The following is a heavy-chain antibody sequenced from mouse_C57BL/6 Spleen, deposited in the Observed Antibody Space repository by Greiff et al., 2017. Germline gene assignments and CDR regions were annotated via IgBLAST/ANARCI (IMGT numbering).Heavy chain of an antibody. Sequence: QVQLKQPGAELVKPGASVKLSCKASGYTFTSYWMHWVKQRPGQGLEWIGMIHPNSGSTNYNEKFKSKATLTVDKSSSTAYMQLSSLTSEDSAVYYCARSRDSNPWFAYWGQGTLVTVSA. CDR1: GYTFTSYW. J-gene: IGHJ3*01. CDR2: IHPNSGST. V-gene: IGHV1-64*01. D-gene: IGHD2-5*01. CDR3: ARSRDSNPWFAY.